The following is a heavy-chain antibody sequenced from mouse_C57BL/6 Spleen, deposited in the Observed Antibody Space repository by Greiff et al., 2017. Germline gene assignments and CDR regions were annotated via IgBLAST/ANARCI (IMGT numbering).Heavy chain of an antibody. D-gene: IGHD4-1*01. Sequence: VQLQQSGAELVRPGPSVKMSCKASGYTFTNYWIGWAKQRPGHGLEWIGDIYPGGGYTNYNEKFKGNATLTAYKSTSTAYMQFSSLTSEDSAIYNCANGTGTDYYAMDYWGQGTSVTVSS. V-gene: IGHV1-63*01. J-gene: IGHJ4*01. CDR3: ANGTGTDYYAMDY. CDR1: GYTFTNYW. CDR2: IYPGGGYT.